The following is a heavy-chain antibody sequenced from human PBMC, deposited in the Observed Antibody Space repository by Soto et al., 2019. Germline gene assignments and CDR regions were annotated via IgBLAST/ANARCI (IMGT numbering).Heavy chain of an antibody. CDR1: EFCFSGYW. D-gene: IGHD2-15*01. CDR2: LDQGGGEK. Sequence: GGSLTLSCAVSEFCFSGYWMAWVRQAPGKGLEWVANLDQGGGEKHYVDSVKGRFTISRDNAKNSLYLQMNSLTAADTAVYYCAREKGSWVQPRTGWFDPWGQGTLVTVSS. J-gene: IGHJ5*02. CDR3: AREKGSWVQPRTGWFDP. V-gene: IGHV3-7*05.